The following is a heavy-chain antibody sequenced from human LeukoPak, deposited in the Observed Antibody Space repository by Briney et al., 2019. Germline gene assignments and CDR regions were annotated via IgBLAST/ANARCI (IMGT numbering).Heavy chain of an antibody. CDR3: ARDGSGWSRDY. CDR2: ISSDSAYI. Sequence: GGSLRLSCAASGFTFSACSMNWVRQAPGKGLEWVSGISSDSAYIYYADSVKGRFTVSRDNAKNSLSLHMSSLRAEDTAVYYCARDGSGWSRDYWGQGTLVTVPS. CDR1: GFTFSACS. D-gene: IGHD2-15*01. V-gene: IGHV3-21*01. J-gene: IGHJ4*02.